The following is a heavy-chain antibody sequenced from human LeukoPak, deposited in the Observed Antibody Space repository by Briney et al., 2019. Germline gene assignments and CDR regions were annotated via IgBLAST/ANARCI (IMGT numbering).Heavy chain of an antibody. CDR3: AKDRGFERHGDYPNYFEY. CDR1: GFTFTSYG. Sequence: GGSLRLSCAASGFTFTSYGMHWVRQAPGKGLEWVAFIRYDGSHKYYADSVKGRFTISIDISKNTLYLEMNSLRVEDTAVYYCAKDRGFERHGDYPNYFEYWGQGTLVTVSS. D-gene: IGHD4-17*01. V-gene: IGHV3-30*02. CDR2: IRYDGSHK. J-gene: IGHJ4*02.